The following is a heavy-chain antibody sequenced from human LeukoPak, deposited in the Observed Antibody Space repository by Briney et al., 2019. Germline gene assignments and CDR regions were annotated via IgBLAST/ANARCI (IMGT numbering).Heavy chain of an antibody. J-gene: IGHJ5*02. CDR1: GVAISGFP. CDR2: VFYSGGT. V-gene: IGHV4-59*08. CDR3: ARLYAGAYTRLDP. D-gene: IGHD3-16*01. Sequence: PSETLSLTCTLSGVAISGFPCSWIRQPPGEGPDYSGDVFYSGGTNYNPSLKSRLTMSVDTSRNQFSLKLTSVTAADAAVYYCARLYAGAYTRLDPWGQGILVAVSS.